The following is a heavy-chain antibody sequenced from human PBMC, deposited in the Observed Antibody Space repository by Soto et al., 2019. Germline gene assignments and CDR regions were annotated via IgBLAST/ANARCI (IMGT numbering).Heavy chain of an antibody. Sequence: SGPTLVNPTQTLTLTCTFSGFSLSTSGMCVSWIRQPPGKALEWLARIDWDDDKYYSTSLKTRLTISKDTSKNQVVLTMTNMDPVDTATYYCARIRDSSSSGSPFDYWGQGTLVTVSS. CDR1: GFSLSTSGMC. V-gene: IGHV2-70*11. D-gene: IGHD6-6*01. J-gene: IGHJ4*02. CDR2: IDWDDDK. CDR3: ARIRDSSSSGSPFDY.